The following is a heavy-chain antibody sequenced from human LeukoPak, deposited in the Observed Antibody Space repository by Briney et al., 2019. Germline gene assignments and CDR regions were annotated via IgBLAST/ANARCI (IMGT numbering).Heavy chain of an antibody. J-gene: IGHJ5*02. D-gene: IGHD6-19*01. CDR1: GGTFSGYA. CDR2: IIPILGIA. V-gene: IGHV1-69*04. Sequence: ASVKVSCKASGGTFSGYAISWVRQAPGQGLEWMGRIIPILGIANYAQKFQGRVTITAGKSTSTAYMELSSLRSEDTVVYYCASVLSGIAVAGSFDPWGQGTLVTVSS. CDR3: ASVLSGIAVAGSFDP.